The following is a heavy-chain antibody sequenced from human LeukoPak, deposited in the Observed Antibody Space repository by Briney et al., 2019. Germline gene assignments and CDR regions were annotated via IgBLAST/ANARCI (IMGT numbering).Heavy chain of an antibody. CDR3: ARPGRDYGDYSNYYGMDV. CDR2: IDPSDSYT. Sequence: GESLKISCKGSGYSFTSHWISWVRQMPGKGLEWMGRIDPSDSYTNYSPSFQGHVTISADKSISTAYLQWSSLKASDTAMYYCARPGRDYGDYSNYYGMDVWGQGTTVTVSS. V-gene: IGHV5-10-1*01. J-gene: IGHJ6*02. D-gene: IGHD4-17*01. CDR1: GYSFTSHW.